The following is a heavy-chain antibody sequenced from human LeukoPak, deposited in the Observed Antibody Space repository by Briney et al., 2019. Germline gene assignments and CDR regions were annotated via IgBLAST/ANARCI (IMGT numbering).Heavy chain of an antibody. D-gene: IGHD5-12*01. Sequence: QSGGPLRLSCAASGFTFSNYYMHWVRQAPGKGLVWVSRMNSDGSSTSYADSVKGRFTISRDNAKNTLYLQMNSPRAEDTAVYYCARDRGYSGYDCDYWGQGTLVTVSS. CDR3: ARDRGYSGYDCDY. V-gene: IGHV3-74*01. CDR2: MNSDGSST. CDR1: GFTFSNYY. J-gene: IGHJ4*02.